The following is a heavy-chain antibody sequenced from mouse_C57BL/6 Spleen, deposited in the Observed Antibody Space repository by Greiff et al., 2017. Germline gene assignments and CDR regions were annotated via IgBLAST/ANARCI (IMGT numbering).Heavy chain of an antibody. J-gene: IGHJ2*01. CDR2: IDPEDGET. CDR1: GFNIKDYY. Sequence: VQLKESGAELVKPGASVKLSCTASGFNIKDYYMHWVKQRTEQGLEWIGRIDPEDGETKYAPKFQGKATITADTSSNTAYLQLSSLTSEDTAVYYCASVYYGSSFSFDYWGQGTTLTVSS. D-gene: IGHD1-1*01. V-gene: IGHV14-2*01. CDR3: ASVYYGSSFSFDY.